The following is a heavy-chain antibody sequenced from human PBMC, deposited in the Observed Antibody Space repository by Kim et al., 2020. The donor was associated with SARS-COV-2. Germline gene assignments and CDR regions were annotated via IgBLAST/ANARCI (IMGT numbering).Heavy chain of an antibody. Sequence: ASVKVSCKASGYTFTSYGISWVRQAPGQGLEWMGWISAYNGNTNYAQKLQGRVTMTTDTSTSTAYMELRSLRSDDTAVYYCARDYIPANQGSMAGTGEYYFDYWGQGALVTVSS. D-gene: IGHD6-19*01. CDR2: ISAYNGNT. CDR3: ARDYIPANQGSMAGTGEYYFDY. CDR1: GYTFTSYG. J-gene: IGHJ4*02. V-gene: IGHV1-18*01.